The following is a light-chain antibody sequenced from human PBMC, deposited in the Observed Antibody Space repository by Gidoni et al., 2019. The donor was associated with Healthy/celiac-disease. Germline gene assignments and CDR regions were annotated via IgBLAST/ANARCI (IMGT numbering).Light chain of an antibody. V-gene: IGKV3-20*01. J-gene: IGKJ4*01. CDR3: QHFGN. CDR2: GAS. CDR1: QSISSSQ. Sequence: EIVLTQSPGTLSLSPGQSATLSCRASQSISSSQLAWYQQKPGQAPRPLMYGASSRATGIPDRFSGSGSGTAFTLTISRLEPEDFAVYYCQHFGNFGGGTKVE.